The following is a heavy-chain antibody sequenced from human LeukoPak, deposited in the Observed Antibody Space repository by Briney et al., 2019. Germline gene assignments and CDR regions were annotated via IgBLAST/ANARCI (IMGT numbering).Heavy chain of an antibody. Sequence: SETLSLTCTVSGGSISSYYWSWIRQPAGKGLEWIGRIYTSGSTNYNPSLKSRVTMSVDTSKTQFSLKLSSVTAADTAVYYCARDFHFWSGYYGGPFDYWGQGTLVTVSS. CDR3: ARDFHFWSGYYGGPFDY. J-gene: IGHJ4*02. CDR2: IYTSGST. CDR1: GGSISSYY. V-gene: IGHV4-4*07. D-gene: IGHD3-3*02.